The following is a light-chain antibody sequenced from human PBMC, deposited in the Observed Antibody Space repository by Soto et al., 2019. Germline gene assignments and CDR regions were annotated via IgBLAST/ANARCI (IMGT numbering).Light chain of an antibody. J-gene: IGLJ3*02. V-gene: IGLV1-44*01. CDR1: TSSIGSNT. Sequence: QSVLTQPPSTSGTPGQRVTISCSGSTSSIGSNTVNWYQWLPGTAPRILMFSDNERPSGVPDRFSGSKSGASASMAISGLQSEDEGDYYCASWDDILNGWVFGGGTKLTVL. CDR3: ASWDDILNGWV. CDR2: SDN.